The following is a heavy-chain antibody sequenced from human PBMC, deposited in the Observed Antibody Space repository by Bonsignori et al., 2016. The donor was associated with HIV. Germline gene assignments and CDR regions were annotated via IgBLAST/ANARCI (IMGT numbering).Heavy chain of an antibody. CDR3: VRALGGGETFDI. V-gene: IGHV4-34*01. CDR2: ISHSGTT. J-gene: IGHJ3*02. D-gene: IGHD3-16*01. Sequence: WIRQPPGKGLEYIGEISHSGTTFYNPSLKSRATISLDTSKNQFSLKLNSVTAADTAVYYCVRALGGGETFDIWGQGTMVTVSS.